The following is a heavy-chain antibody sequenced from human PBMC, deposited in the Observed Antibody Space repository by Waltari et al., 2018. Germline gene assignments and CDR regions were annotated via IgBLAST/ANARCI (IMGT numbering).Heavy chain of an antibody. CDR1: GYTFTSYG. Sequence: VQLVQSGAEVKKPGASVKVSCKASGYTFTSYGISWVRQAPGQGLEWMGLVDPEDGETIYAEKFQGRVTITADTSTDTAYMELSSLRSEDTAVYYCATPGWREGTGYWGQGTLVTVSS. J-gene: IGHJ4*02. CDR2: VDPEDGET. D-gene: IGHD1-1*01. V-gene: IGHV1-69-2*01. CDR3: ATPGWREGTGY.